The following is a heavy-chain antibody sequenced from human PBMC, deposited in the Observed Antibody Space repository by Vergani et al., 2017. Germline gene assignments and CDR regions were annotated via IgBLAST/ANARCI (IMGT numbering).Heavy chain of an antibody. Sequence: QVQLVQSGAEVKKPGSSVKVSCKASGGTFSSYAINWVRQAPGQGLEWMGRIIPIFGTANYAQKFQGRVTITADESTSTAYMELSSLRSEDTAVYYCARDINWGDYEYYFDYWGQGTLVTVSS. V-gene: IGHV1-69*18. D-gene: IGHD4-17*01. CDR3: ARDINWGDYEYYFDY. J-gene: IGHJ4*02. CDR1: GGTFSSYA. CDR2: IIPIFGTA.